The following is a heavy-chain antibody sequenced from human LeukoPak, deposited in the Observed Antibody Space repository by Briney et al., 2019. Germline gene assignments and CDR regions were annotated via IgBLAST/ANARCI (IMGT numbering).Heavy chain of an antibody. J-gene: IGHJ5*02. CDR2: INPNSGGT. CDR1: GYTFTGYY. CDR3: ARGRGAVWWLPGFNWFDP. Sequence: ASVKVSCKASGYTFTGYYMHWVRQAPGQGLEWMGWINPNSGGTNYAQKFQGRVTMTRDTSISTAYMELSSLRSEDTAVYYCARGRGAVWWLPGFNWFDPWGQGTLVTVSS. D-gene: IGHD5-12*01. V-gene: IGHV1-2*02.